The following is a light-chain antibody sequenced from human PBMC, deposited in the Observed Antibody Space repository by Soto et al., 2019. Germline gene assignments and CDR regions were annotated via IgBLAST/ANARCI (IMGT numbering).Light chain of an antibody. CDR1: SSNIGSNT. J-gene: IGLJ1*01. CDR3: SAWDNSRNGYV. V-gene: IGLV1-44*01. Sequence: QYVLTQPLSVSASPGQRVTISCSGGSSNIGSNTVAWYQHLPGTAPPRLIFTAGQRPSGVPGRFSGSKSGTSASLAISGLQSEDEGDYYCSAWDNSRNGYVFGPGTKLTVL. CDR2: TAG.